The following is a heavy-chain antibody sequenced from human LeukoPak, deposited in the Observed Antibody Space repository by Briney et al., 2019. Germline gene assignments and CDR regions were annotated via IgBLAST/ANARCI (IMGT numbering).Heavy chain of an antibody. Sequence: KSGGSLRLSCAASGFIFSDYYMSWIRQAPGKALEWVSYISSSGSTIYYADSVKGRFTISRDNAKNSLYLQMNSLKTEDTAVYYCTRDMRVAVATRDAFDIWGQGTMVTVSS. V-gene: IGHV3-11*01. D-gene: IGHD6-19*01. J-gene: IGHJ3*02. CDR1: GFIFSDYY. CDR3: TRDMRVAVATRDAFDI. CDR2: ISSSGSTI.